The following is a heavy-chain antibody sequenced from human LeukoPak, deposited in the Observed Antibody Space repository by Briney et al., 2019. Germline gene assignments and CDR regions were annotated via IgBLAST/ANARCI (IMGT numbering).Heavy chain of an antibody. Sequence: GESLKISCKGSGYRFTNYWIGWVRQMPGKGLEWMGIIYPGDSDTRYSPSFRGQVTISADKSISTAYLQWSSLKASDTAMYYCAREGNYNVLTGYYHYFDCWGQGTLVTVSS. J-gene: IGHJ4*02. D-gene: IGHD3-9*01. CDR1: GYRFTNYW. CDR2: IYPGDSDT. V-gene: IGHV5-51*01. CDR3: AREGNYNVLTGYYHYFDC.